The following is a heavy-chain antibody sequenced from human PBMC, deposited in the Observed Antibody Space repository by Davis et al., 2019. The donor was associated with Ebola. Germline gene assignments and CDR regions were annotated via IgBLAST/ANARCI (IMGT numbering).Heavy chain of an antibody. CDR2: ISYDGSNK. D-gene: IGHD5-18*01. V-gene: IGHV3-30*12. CDR3: ARGGYD. CDR1: GFTFSSYG. Sequence: GGSLRLSCAASGFTFSSYGMHWVRQAPGKGLEWVAVISYDGSNKYYADSVKGRFTISRDNSKNSLYLQMNSLRDEETAVYYCARGGYDWGQGTLVTVSS. J-gene: IGHJ4*02.